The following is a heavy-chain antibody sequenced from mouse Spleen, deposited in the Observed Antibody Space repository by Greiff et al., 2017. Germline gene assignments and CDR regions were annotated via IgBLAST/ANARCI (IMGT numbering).Heavy chain of an antibody. D-gene: IGHD2-13*01. CDR1: GYSITSGYY. CDR3: ARGYGDYNFDY. J-gene: IGHJ2*01. Sequence: EVQRVESGPGLVKPSQSLSLTCSVTGYSITSGYYWNWIRQFPGNKLEWMGYISYDGSNNYNPSLKNRISITRDTSKNQFFLKLNSVTTEDTATYYCARGYGDYNFDYWGQGTTLTVSS. CDR2: ISYDGSN. V-gene: IGHV3-6*01.